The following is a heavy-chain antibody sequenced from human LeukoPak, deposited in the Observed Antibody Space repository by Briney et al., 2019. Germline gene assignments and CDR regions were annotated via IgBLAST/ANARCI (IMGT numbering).Heavy chain of an antibody. J-gene: IGHJ4*02. CDR1: GFTFSNYW. Sequence: GGSLRLSCAASGFTFSNYWMSWVRQASGKGLEWVANIKEDGSEKYYVDSVKGRFTISRDSAKNSLYLQMNNLRAEDTAIYYCASGRQLGYWGQGTLVTVSS. CDR2: IKEDGSEK. V-gene: IGHV3-7*01. CDR3: ASGRQLGY. D-gene: IGHD6-6*01.